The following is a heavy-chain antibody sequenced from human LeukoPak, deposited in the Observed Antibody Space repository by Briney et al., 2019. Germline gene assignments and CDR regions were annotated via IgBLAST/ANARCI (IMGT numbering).Heavy chain of an antibody. J-gene: IGHJ4*02. CDR1: GYSISSGYY. Sequence: SETLSLTCTVSGYSISSGYYWGWIRQPPGKGLEWIGSIYHSGSTYYNPSLKSRVTISVDTSKNQFSLKLSSVTAADTAVYYCARANQLGIFDYWSQGTLVTVSS. V-gene: IGHV4-38-2*02. CDR2: IYHSGST. D-gene: IGHD1-14*01. CDR3: ARANQLGIFDY.